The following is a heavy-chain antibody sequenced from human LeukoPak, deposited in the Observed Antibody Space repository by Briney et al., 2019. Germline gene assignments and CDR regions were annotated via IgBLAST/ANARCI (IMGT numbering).Heavy chain of an antibody. D-gene: IGHD4-17*01. CDR1: GFTVSSNY. CDR2: IYSGGST. Sequence: GGSLRLSCAASGFTVSSNYMSWVRQAPGKGLEWVSVIYSGGSTYYADSVKGRFTISRGNSKNTLYLQMNSLRAEDTAVYYCARAADYGDYFAGFEYFQHWGQGTLVTVSS. J-gene: IGHJ1*01. CDR3: ARAADYGDYFAGFEYFQH. V-gene: IGHV3-66*01.